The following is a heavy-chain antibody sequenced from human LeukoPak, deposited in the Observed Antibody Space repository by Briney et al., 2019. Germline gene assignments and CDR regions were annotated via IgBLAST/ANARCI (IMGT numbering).Heavy chain of an antibody. CDR1: GGTFSIYA. CDR2: IIPIFGTA. J-gene: IGHJ4*02. V-gene: IGHV1-69*05. D-gene: IGHD6-13*01. CDR3: ARSRSSSFPLGYFDY. Sequence: ASVKVSCKASGGTFSIYAISWVRQAPGQGLEWMGGIIPIFGTANYAQKFQGRVTITTDESTSTAYMELSSLRSEDTAVYYCARSRSSSFPLGYFDYWGQGTLVTVSS.